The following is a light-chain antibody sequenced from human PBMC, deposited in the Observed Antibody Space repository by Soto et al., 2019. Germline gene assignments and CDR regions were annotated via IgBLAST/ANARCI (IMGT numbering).Light chain of an antibody. CDR3: QHRSCCPYS. CDR2: DVS. CDR1: QTVNNC. Sequence: DIVLTQSPATLSASPGERVTISCRASQTVNNCLAWYQQRPGRAPHLLIYDVSRLGTGVPSRFSGSGSGTEFTLTISSLQPYDFATYFCQHRSCCPYSFGPGTKLEI. J-gene: IGKJ2*01. V-gene: IGKV1-5*01.